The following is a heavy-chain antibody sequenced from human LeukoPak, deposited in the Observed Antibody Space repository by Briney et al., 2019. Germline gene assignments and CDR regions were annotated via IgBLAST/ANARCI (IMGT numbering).Heavy chain of an antibody. V-gene: IGHV3-23*01. CDR1: GFTFSSYA. CDR2: ISGSGGST. D-gene: IGHD1-26*01. J-gene: IGHJ4*02. CDR3: AKDPSGSYVWFDY. Sequence: GGSPRLSCAASGFTFSSYAMSWVRQAPGKELEWVSAISGSGGSTYYADSVKGRFTISRDNSKNTLYLQMNSLRAEDTAVYYCAKDPSGSYVWFDYWGQGTLVTVSS.